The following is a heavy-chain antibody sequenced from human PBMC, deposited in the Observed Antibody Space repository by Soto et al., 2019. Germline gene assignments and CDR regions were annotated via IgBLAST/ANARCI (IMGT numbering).Heavy chain of an antibody. Sequence: QVQLQQWGAGLLKPSETLSLTCAVYGGSFSGYYWSWIRQPPGKGLEWIGEINHRGSTNYNPSLKSLVTISVDTSKNQFSLKLSSVTAADTAVYYCARCRLAAAATRWFDPWGQGTLVTVSS. J-gene: IGHJ5*02. CDR1: GGSFSGYY. CDR3: ARCRLAAAATRWFDP. CDR2: INHRGST. D-gene: IGHD6-13*01. V-gene: IGHV4-34*01.